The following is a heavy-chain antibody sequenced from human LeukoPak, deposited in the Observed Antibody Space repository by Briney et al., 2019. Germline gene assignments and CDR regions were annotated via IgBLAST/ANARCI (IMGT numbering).Heavy chain of an antibody. Sequence: PSETLSLTCTVFGDSINAYYWNWIRQSPGKGLEWIGYIFYTGSTHYNPSLESRVTISVDTSKNHFSLKLSSVTAADTALYYCATSYGDYDSVDSFDIWGQGTMVTVSS. V-gene: IGHV4-59*08. CDR1: GDSINAYY. CDR3: ATSYGDYDSVDSFDI. CDR2: IFYTGST. D-gene: IGHD4-17*01. J-gene: IGHJ3*02.